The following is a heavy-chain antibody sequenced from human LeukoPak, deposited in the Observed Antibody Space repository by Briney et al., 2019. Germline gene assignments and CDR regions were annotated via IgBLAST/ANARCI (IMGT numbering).Heavy chain of an antibody. J-gene: IGHJ4*02. CDR2: IYHSGST. CDR3: ARARVAAAGPFDY. CDR1: GYSISSGYY. V-gene: IGHV4-38-2*01. Sequence: SETLSLTCAVSGYSISSGYYWGWIRQPPGKGLEWIGSIYHSGSTYYNPSLKSRVTISVDTSKNQFSLKLSSVTAADTAVYYCARARVAAAGPFDYSGQGTLVTVSS. D-gene: IGHD6-13*01.